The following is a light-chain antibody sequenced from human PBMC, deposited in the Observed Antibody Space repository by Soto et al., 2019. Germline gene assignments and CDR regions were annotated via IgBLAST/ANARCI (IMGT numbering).Light chain of an antibody. CDR2: ESS. CDR1: QNVANY. V-gene: IGKV3-11*01. CDR3: LQAYNYPLT. J-gene: IGKJ4*01. Sequence: EIVLTQSPATLSLSPGERATLSCRASQNVANYLDWYQQKPGQAPRLLIYESSNRATGIAARFSGSGSGTEFTLTISSLQPEDFATYYCLQAYNYPLTFGGGTKVDIK.